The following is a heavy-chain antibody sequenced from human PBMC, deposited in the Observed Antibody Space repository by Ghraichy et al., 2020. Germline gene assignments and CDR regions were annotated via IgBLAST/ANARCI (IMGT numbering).Heavy chain of an antibody. CDR2: IIPMFSTV. CDR3: ARDRHSYTSGWYQPFDI. D-gene: IGHD6-19*01. Sequence: SVKVSCKASGGIFSTYGISWVRQAPGQGPEWMGGIIPMFSTVNYAQKLTGRATITADESTSTVYMELSSLTSEDTAVYYCARDRHSYTSGWYQPFDIWGQGTMGTVSS. J-gene: IGHJ3*02. CDR1: GGIFSTYG. V-gene: IGHV1-69*13.